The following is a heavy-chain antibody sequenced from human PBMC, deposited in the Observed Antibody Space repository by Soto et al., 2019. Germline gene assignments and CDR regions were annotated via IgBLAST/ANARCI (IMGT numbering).Heavy chain of an antibody. D-gene: IGHD3-3*01. CDR3: ARGEITIFGVVTSYYYYSMDV. CDR1: GGSFSGYY. V-gene: IGHV4-34*01. J-gene: IGHJ6*02. CDR2: INHSGST. Sequence: SETLSLTCAVYGGSFSGYYWSWIRQPPGKGLEWIGEINHSGSTNYNPSLKSRVTISVDTSKNQFSLKLSALTAAVTAVYYCARGEITIFGVVTSYYYYSMDVSGQGTTVTV.